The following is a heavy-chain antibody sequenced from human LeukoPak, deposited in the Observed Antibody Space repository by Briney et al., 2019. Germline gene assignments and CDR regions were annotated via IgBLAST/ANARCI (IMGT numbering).Heavy chain of an antibody. CDR3: ARQGPYYDSSGYYYSDYYFDY. CDR2: IYYSGST. J-gene: IGHJ4*02. D-gene: IGHD3-22*01. Sequence: SETLSLTCTVSGGSISSSSYYWGWIRQPPGKGLEWIGSIYYSGSTYYNPSLKSRVTISVDTSKNQFSLKLSSVTAADTAVYYCARQGPYYDSSGYYYSDYYFDYWGQGTLVTVSS. CDR1: GGSISSSSYY. V-gene: IGHV4-39*01.